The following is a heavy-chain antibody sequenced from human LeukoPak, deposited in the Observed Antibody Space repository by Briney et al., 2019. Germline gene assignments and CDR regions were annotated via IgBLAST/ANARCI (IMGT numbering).Heavy chain of an antibody. CDR3: AREAGYIDY. V-gene: IGHV3-64*01. J-gene: IGHJ4*02. D-gene: IGHD1-14*01. CDR1: GFTFGSYA. CDR2: INTNGDST. Sequence: TGGSLRLSCAASGFTFGSYAMHWVRQAPGKGLQSVSAINTNGDSTYYASSVKGRFAISRDNSKNTLYLQMGSLRAEDMAVYYCAREAGYIDYWGQGTLVTVSS.